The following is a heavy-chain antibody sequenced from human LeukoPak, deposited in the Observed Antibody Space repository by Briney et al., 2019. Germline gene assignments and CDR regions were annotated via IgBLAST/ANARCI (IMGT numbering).Heavy chain of an antibody. D-gene: IGHD6-6*01. CDR3: AREALVAARRALDY. J-gene: IGHJ4*02. CDR1: GGSISSGGYY. CDR2: IYHSGST. Sequence: SQTLSLTCTVSGGSISSGGYYWSWVRQPPGKGLEWIGYIYHSGSTYYNPSLKSRVTISVDRSKNQFSLKLSSVTAADTAVYYCAREALVAARRALDYWGQGTLVTVSS. V-gene: IGHV4-30-2*01.